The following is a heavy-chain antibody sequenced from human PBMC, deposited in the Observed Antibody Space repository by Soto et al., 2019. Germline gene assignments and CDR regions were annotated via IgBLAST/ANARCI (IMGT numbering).Heavy chain of an antibody. J-gene: IGHJ2*01. CDR1: GGTFSSYT. V-gene: IGHV1-69*12. Sequence: QVQLVQSGAEVKKPGSSVTVSCKASGGTFSSYTISWARQAPGQGLEWMGGIIPIFGTANYAQKFQGRVTITADESTSTAYMEFSSLRSDDTAVYYCARGNHRWLQLWYFDLWGRGTLVTGSS. CDR2: IIPIFGTA. CDR3: ARGNHRWLQLWYFDL. D-gene: IGHD5-12*01.